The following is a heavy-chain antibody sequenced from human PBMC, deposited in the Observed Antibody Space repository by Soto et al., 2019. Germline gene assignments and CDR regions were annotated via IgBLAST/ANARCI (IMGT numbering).Heavy chain of an antibody. D-gene: IGHD6-6*01. CDR1: GDFIGSGDYY. CDR2: IYKTGRT. Sequence: QVHLQESGPGLLKPSQTLSLTCGVSGDFIGSGDYYWTWIRQPPGKGLEYIGYIYKTGRTYYNPSLKSRPFITLHTSKSHFFLRLSSVTAADTAMYYCTRSLSSSSGYFDPWGQGTLVTVSS. V-gene: IGHV4-30-4*01. CDR3: TRSLSSSSGYFDP. J-gene: IGHJ5*02.